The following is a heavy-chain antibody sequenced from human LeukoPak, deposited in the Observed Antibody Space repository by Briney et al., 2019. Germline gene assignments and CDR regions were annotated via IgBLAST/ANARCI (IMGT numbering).Heavy chain of an antibody. J-gene: IGHJ4*02. V-gene: IGHV3-48*01. CDR1: GFTFSSYS. CDR2: ISSSSSTI. CDR3: VQDRVDINTR. D-gene: IGHD3-10*01. Sequence: GGSLRLSCAASGFTFSSYSMNWVRQAPGKGLEWVSYISSSSSTIYYADPGKGRFTISRDNSKNTLYLQMTSLRAEDTAFYYCVQDRVDINTRWGQGALVSVSS.